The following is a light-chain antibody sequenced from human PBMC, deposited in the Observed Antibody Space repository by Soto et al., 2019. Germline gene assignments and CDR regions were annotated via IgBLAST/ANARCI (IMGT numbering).Light chain of an antibody. J-gene: IGKJ2*01. V-gene: IGKV3-11*01. CDR2: DAS. CDR3: HQRSNWPRYT. CDR1: QSVSSY. Sequence: EIVLTQSPATLSLSPGERATLSCRASQSVSSYLAWYQQKPGQAPRLLIYDASNRATGIPARFSGSGSGTDFTLTISSLEPEDFAVYYCHQRSNWPRYTFGQGNKLEIK.